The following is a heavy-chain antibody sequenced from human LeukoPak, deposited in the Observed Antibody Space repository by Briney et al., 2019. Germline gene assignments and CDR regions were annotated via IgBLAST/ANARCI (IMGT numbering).Heavy chain of an antibody. CDR3: AKDGCRITSCHVLVDP. Sequence: PGGSLRLSCSASGFTFSSYAMHWVRQAPGKGLEWVAVISYDGSNKYFADSVKGRFTISRDNSKNTLYLQMNGQRAEDTAVYYCAKDGCRITSCHVLVDPWGQGTLVTVSS. CDR2: ISYDGSNK. D-gene: IGHD2-2*01. CDR1: GFTFSSYA. J-gene: IGHJ5*02. V-gene: IGHV3-30*18.